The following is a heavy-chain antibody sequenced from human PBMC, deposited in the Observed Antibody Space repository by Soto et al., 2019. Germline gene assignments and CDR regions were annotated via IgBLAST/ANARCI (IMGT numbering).Heavy chain of an antibody. CDR1: GFTFSSYS. CDR2: ISSSSSYI. J-gene: IGHJ6*02. Sequence: GGDLRVSWAASGFTFSSYSMNWGRQAPGKGLEWVSSISSSSSYIYYADSVKGRFTISRDNAKNSLYLQMNSLRAEDTAVYYCARDFLYCSSTSCAHRHYSYYGMDGWGPGTTVTVSS. CDR3: ARDFLYCSSTSCAHRHYSYYGMDG. D-gene: IGHD2-2*01. V-gene: IGHV3-21*01.